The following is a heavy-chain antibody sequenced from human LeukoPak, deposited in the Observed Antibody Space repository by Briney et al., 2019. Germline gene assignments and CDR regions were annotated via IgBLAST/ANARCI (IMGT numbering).Heavy chain of an antibody. CDR2: IYYSGST. CDR1: GGSFRGYY. CDR3: ARPGEWDHKGWGAFDI. V-gene: IGHV4-39*01. J-gene: IGHJ3*02. D-gene: IGHD3-10*01. Sequence: SETLSLTCAVYGGSFRGYYWGWIRQPPGKGLEWIGSIYYSGSTYYNPSLKSRVTISVDTSKNQFSLKLSSVTAADTDVYYCARPGEWDHKGWGAFDIWGQGTMVTVSS.